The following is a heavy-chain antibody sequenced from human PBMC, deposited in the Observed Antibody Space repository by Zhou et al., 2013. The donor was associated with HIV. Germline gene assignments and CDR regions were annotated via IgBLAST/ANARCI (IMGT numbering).Heavy chain of an antibody. D-gene: IGHD2-15*01. CDR1: GDSFNRYA. J-gene: IGHJ3*02. V-gene: IGHV1-69*04. CDR3: ARGPYYRNSGGGRFDI. Sequence: QVQLVQSGGEVKKPGSSVKVSCKGSGDSFNRYAISWVRQAPGQGLEWMGRILPILETRNHVQKFQGRVTITADRSTDTVYLELSSLRSEDTAVYFCARGPYYRNSGGGRFDIWGQGTLVTVSS. CDR2: ILPILETR.